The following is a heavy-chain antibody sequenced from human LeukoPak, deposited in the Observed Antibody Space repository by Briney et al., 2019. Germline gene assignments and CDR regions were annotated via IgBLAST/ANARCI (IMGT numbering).Heavy chain of an antibody. CDR1: GYTFTSYD. D-gene: IGHD3-10*01. V-gene: IGHV1-18*01. Sequence: GSVKVSCKASGYTFTSYDINWVRQATGQGLEWMGWISAYNGNTNYAQKLQGRVTMTTDTSTSTAYMELRSLRSDDTAVYYCARAEYYYGSGSIPEGYWGQGTLVTVSS. CDR2: ISAYNGNT. CDR3: ARAEYYYGSGSIPEGY. J-gene: IGHJ4*02.